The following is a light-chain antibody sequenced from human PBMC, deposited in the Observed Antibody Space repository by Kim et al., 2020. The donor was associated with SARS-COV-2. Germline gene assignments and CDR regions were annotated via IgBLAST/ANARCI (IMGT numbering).Light chain of an antibody. J-gene: IGLJ2*01. Sequence: GTSITTSYTRTSSDVGGYNSVSWYQQHPGTAPKLMIYDVSERPSGVSNRFSGSKSGHTASLTISGLQSEDEADYYCSSYTSSSTLVFGGGTQLTVL. CDR3: SSYTSSSTLV. V-gene: IGLV2-14*03. CDR2: DVS. CDR1: SSDVGGYNS.